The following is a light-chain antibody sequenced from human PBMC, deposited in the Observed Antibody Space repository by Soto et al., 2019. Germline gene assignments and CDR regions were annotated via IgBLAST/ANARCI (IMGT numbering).Light chain of an antibody. CDR2: AAS. J-gene: IGKJ1*01. CDR1: ESISNN. CDR3: QQSYSTPWT. Sequence: DIQMTQSPSSLSASVGDRVTITCRASESISNNLNWYQQKPGKAPKLLIYAASSLQSGVPSRFSGSASGTDFTLTISSLQPEDFATYYCQQSYSTPWTFGQGTKVEIK. V-gene: IGKV1-39*01.